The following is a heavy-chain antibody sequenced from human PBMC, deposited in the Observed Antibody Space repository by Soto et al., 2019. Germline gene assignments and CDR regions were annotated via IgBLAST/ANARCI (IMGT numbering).Heavy chain of an antibody. CDR1: GGSISTYY. J-gene: IGHJ6*02. CDR2: IYYSGST. D-gene: IGHD6-19*01. Sequence: SETLSLTCTVSGGSISTYYWSWIRQPPGKGLEWIGYIYYSGSTSYNPSLKSRVTISVDTSKNQFSLKLRSVTAADTAVYYCASDRSSGWDQGYGIDVSGQGTTVTVYS. V-gene: IGHV4-59*01. CDR3: ASDRSSGWDQGYGIDV.